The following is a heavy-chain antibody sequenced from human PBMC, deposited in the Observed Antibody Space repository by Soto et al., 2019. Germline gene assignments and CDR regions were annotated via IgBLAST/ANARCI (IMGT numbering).Heavy chain of an antibody. Sequence: QVPLVQSGAEVKKPGASVKVSCKASGYTFTSYGISWVRQAPGQGLEWMGWISAYNGNTNYAQKLQGRVTMTTDTSTSTAYMELRSLRSDDTVVYDCARGFFSVLMGPRYYFDYWGQGTLVTVSS. V-gene: IGHV1-18*01. J-gene: IGHJ4*02. CDR3: ARGFFSVLMGPRYYFDY. D-gene: IGHD2-8*01. CDR2: ISAYNGNT. CDR1: GYTFTSYG.